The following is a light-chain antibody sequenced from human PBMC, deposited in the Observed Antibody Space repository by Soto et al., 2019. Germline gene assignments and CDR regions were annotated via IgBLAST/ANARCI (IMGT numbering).Light chain of an antibody. V-gene: IGKV2-30*01. CDR1: QGLVDNDGNTY. CDR3: QQYGSSPWT. CDR2: KVS. Sequence: DVVMTQSPLSLPVNLGQPASISCRSSQGLVDNDGNTYLNWFQQRPGQSPRRLIYKVSNRDSGVPDRFSGSGSGTDFTLTISRLEPEDFAVYYCQQYGSSPWTFGQGTKVDIK. J-gene: IGKJ1*01.